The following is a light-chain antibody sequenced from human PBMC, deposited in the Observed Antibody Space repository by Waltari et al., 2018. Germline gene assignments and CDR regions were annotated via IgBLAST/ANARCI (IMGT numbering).Light chain of an antibody. J-gene: IGLJ2*01. CDR3: GTWDNTLSAV. V-gene: IGLV1-51*02. CDR2: GND. CDR1: ASNIGNRY. Sequence: QSVLTQPPSVSAAPGQKVTISCSGSASNIGNRYVSWYQQFPGAAPKVLIYGNDKRTTGIPDRFFGSKSGTSATLDITGLQTGDEADYYCGTWDNTLSAVFGGGTKVTVL.